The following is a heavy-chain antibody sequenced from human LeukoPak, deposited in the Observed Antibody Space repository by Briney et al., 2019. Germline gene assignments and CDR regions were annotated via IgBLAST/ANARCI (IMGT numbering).Heavy chain of an antibody. CDR2: ISYHGSNK. CDR1: GFTCSSYA. Sequence: GRSLRLSCAASGFTCSSYAMHWVRQAPGKGLEWVAVISYHGSNKYYADSVKGRFTISRDNSKNTLYLQMNSLRTEDTAVYYCARQEDYGGSDYGMDVWGQGTTVTVSS. V-gene: IGHV3-30-3*01. D-gene: IGHD4-23*01. CDR3: ARQEDYGGSDYGMDV. J-gene: IGHJ6*02.